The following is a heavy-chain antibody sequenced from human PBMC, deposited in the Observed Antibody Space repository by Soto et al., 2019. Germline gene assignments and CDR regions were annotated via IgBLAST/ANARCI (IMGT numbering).Heavy chain of an antibody. D-gene: IGHD2-2*01. Sequence: QVQLQQWGAGLLKPSETLSLSCAVYGGSFSGNHWTWIRQPPGKGLQWIGEINHSGSTNYNPSLRTRVAISVDTSKNQSSLKLNSVTAADTAVYYCARRYCSSTSCLAGFDPWGRGTLVTVSS. J-gene: IGHJ5*02. CDR2: INHSGST. CDR1: GGSFSGNH. V-gene: IGHV4-34*01. CDR3: ARRYCSSTSCLAGFDP.